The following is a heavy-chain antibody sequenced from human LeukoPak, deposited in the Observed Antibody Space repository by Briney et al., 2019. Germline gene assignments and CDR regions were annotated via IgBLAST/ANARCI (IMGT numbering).Heavy chain of an antibody. D-gene: IGHD2-2*01. CDR3: ATYLSPIVVVPAAMLPDYYYGMDV. CDR1: GFTFSSYE. CDR2: NSSSGSTI. V-gene: IGHV3-48*03. Sequence: GGSLRLSCAASGFTFSSYEMNWVRQAPGKGLEWVSYNSSSGSTIYYADSVKGRFTISRDNAKNSLYLQMNSLRAEDTAVYYCATYLSPIVVVPAAMLPDYYYGMDVWGQGTTVTVSS. J-gene: IGHJ6*02.